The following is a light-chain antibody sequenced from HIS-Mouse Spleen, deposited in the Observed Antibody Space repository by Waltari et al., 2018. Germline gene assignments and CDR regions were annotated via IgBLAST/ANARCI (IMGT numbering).Light chain of an antibody. V-gene: IGLV3-10*01. CDR2: EDS. Sequence: SYELTQPPSVSVSPGQTASITCSGDALPKKYAYLYPQKSGQAPGLVIYEDSKRTSGIPERCCGSSSGTMATLTISGAQVEDEADYYCYSTDSSGNHRVFGGGTKLTVL. J-gene: IGLJ2*01. CDR3: YSTDSSGNHRV. CDR1: ALPKKY.